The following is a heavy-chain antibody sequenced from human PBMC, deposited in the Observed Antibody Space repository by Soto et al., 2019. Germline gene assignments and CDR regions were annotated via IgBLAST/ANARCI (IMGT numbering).Heavy chain of an antibody. D-gene: IGHD3-3*01. Sequence: GGSLRLSCAASGFTFDDYGMSWVRQAPGKGLEWVSGINWNGGSTGYADSVKGRFTISRDNAKNSLYLQMNSLRAEDTALYHCAREVRGYDFWSGYYNPSYYYYYYMDVWGKGTTVTVSS. CDR2: INWNGGST. CDR1: GFTFDDYG. V-gene: IGHV3-20*01. CDR3: AREVRGYDFWSGYYNPSYYYYYYMDV. J-gene: IGHJ6*03.